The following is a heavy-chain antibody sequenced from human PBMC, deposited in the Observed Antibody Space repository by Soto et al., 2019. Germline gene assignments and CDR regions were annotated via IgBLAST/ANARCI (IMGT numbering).Heavy chain of an antibody. CDR2: ISYSGAT. CDR1: GGSISSYY. CDR3: ARLIGDSCLDS. Sequence: SETLSLTCTVSGGSISSYYWSWIRQPPGKGLECLGYISYSGATNYNPSLKSRVTINADTSNNQLSLQLNSVTPDDTAVYYCARLIGDSCLDSWGQGSLVPVSS. V-gene: IGHV4-59*08. J-gene: IGHJ5*01.